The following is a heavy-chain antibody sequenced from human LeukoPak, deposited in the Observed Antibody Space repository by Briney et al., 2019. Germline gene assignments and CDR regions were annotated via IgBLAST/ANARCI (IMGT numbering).Heavy chain of an antibody. D-gene: IGHD6-13*01. V-gene: IGHV5-51*01. Sequence: GESLKISCKGSGYSFTSYWIGWVRQMPGKGLEWMGIIYPGDSDTRYSPSFQGQVTISADKSISTAYLQWSSLKASDTAMYYCCRSLLSTTPGTAAGRGGKNYYYYMDVWGKGTTVTVSS. CDR2: IYPGDSDT. CDR3: CRSLLSTTPGTAAGRGGKNYYYYMDV. CDR1: GYSFTSYW. J-gene: IGHJ6*03.